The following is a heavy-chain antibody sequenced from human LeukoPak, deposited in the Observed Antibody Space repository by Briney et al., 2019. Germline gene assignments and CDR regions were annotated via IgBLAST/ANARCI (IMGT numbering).Heavy chain of an antibody. CDR3: ARGGYTQDFGVVVT. V-gene: IGHV1-2*02. Sequence: ASVKVSCKASGYTFTDYYLHWVRQAPGQGLEWMGWINPNSGGTNYAQMFQGRVTMTRDTSISTAYMELSRLRSDDTAVYYCARGGYTQDFGVVVTWGQGTLVTVSS. J-gene: IGHJ4*02. CDR2: INPNSGGT. D-gene: IGHD3-3*01. CDR1: GYTFTDYY.